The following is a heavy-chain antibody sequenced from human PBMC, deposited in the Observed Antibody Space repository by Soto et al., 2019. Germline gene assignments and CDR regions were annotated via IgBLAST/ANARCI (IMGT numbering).Heavy chain of an antibody. Sequence: QLHLVQSGAVVKKPGASVTVSCSASGYPVTAYYMHWVRQAPGRGLEWMGGINPATGAAKHTQTFQGRVTMTRDTSTSTVFMEPSGLTSEDTAVFYCARGGGVGVAGSAAFDMWGQGTLVTISS. CDR3: ARGGGVGVAGSAAFDM. V-gene: IGHV1-2*02. J-gene: IGHJ3*02. CDR1: GYPVTAYY. CDR2: INPATGAA. D-gene: IGHD3-3*01.